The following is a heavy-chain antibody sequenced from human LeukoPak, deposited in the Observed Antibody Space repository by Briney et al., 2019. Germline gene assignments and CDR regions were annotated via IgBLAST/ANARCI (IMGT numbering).Heavy chain of an antibody. CDR1: GYTFTSYG. V-gene: IGHV1-18*01. CDR2: ISAYNGNT. J-gene: IGHJ4*02. CDR3: AREPPIADKSDY. D-gene: IGHD6-13*01. Sequence: ASVKVSCKASGYTFTSYGVSWVRQAPGQGLEWMGWISAYNGNTNYAQKLQGRVTMTTDTSTSTAYMELRSLRSDDTAVYYCAREPPIADKSDYWGQGTLVTVSS.